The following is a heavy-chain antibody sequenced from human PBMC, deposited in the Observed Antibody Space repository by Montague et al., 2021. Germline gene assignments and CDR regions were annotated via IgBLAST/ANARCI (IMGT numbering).Heavy chain of an antibody. CDR1: GGSISSGGYY. Sequence: TLSLTCTVSGGSISSGGYYRSWTRQLPGKGPACIGYIVYSGNTYHNPASKSRVTIPVDTSKNQCPLKLSSVTAADTAVYYCARAEDYYGSGCYLGFDYWGPGTLVTVSS. V-gene: IGHV4-31*03. CDR2: IVYSGNT. J-gene: IGHJ4*02. CDR3: ARAEDYYGSGCYLGFDY. D-gene: IGHD3-10*01.